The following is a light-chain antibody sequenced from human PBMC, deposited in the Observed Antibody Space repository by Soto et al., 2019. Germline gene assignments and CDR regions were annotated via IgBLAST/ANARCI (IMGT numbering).Light chain of an antibody. CDR1: QSLVHGDGNTY. CDR3: MQSTQDPHT. Sequence: IMMTQTPLSSPVTLGQSASISCRSSQSLVHGDGNTYLNWIQQRPGQSPRLLIYMVSKRFSGVPYRFSGSGAGTDFTLKISRVEAEDVGVYYCMQSTQDPHTFGQGTKLEIK. V-gene: IGKV2-24*01. CDR2: MVS. J-gene: IGKJ2*01.